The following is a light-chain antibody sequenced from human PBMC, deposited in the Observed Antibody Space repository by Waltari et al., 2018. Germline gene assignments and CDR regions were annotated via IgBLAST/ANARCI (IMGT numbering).Light chain of an antibody. CDR3: QQSYSIPPWT. V-gene: IGKV1-39*01. CDR1: QTIATY. CDR2: SAS. J-gene: IGKJ1*01. Sequence: DIQMTQSPPSLSASVGDRVTITCRASQTIATYLNWYQQKPGQAPELLLSSASNLQSGVPSRFSGSGSGTEFTLTISSVQPEDFATYYCQQSYSIPPWTFGQGTKVDIK.